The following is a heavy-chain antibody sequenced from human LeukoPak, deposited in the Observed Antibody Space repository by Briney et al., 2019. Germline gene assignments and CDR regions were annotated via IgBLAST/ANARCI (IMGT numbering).Heavy chain of an antibody. V-gene: IGHV3-33*01. Sequence: PGRSLRLSCAASGFTFSSYVMHCVRQAPGKGLEWVAVIWYDGSNKYYADSVKGRFTISRDKSKNTLYLQMNSLRAEDTAVYYCARDGEHDAFDIWGQGTMVTVSS. CDR3: ARDGEHDAFDI. CDR2: IWYDGSNK. CDR1: GFTFSSYV. J-gene: IGHJ3*02.